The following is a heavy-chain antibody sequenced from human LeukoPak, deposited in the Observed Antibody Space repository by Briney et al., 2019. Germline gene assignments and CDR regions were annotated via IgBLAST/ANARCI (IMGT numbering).Heavy chain of an antibody. CDR3: ARAPVVVPAAMDS. Sequence: GESLKISCKVSGYTFTSYWIGWVRQMPGKGLEWMGIIYPGDSDTRYSPSFQGQVTISADKSITTAYLQWSSLKASDTAMYYCARAPVVVPAAMDSWGQGTLVTVSS. J-gene: IGHJ4*02. D-gene: IGHD2-2*01. V-gene: IGHV5-51*01. CDR1: GYTFTSYW. CDR2: IYPGDSDT.